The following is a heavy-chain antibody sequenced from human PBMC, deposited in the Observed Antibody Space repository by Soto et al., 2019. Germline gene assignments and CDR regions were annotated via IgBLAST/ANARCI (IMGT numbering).Heavy chain of an antibody. CDR1: GYTFTGYY. J-gene: IGHJ3*02. CDR3: ARAPLGLERHAFDI. Sequence: ASVKVSCKASGYTFTGYYMHWVRQAPGQGLEWMGWINPNSGGTNYAQKFQGWVTMTRDTSISTAYMELSRLRSDDTAVYYCARAPLGLERHAFDIWGQGTMVTVSS. V-gene: IGHV1-2*04. CDR2: INPNSGGT. D-gene: IGHD1-1*01.